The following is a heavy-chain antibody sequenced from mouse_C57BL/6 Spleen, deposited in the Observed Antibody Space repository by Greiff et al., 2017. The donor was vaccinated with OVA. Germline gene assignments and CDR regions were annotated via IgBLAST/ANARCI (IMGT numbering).Heavy chain of an antibody. CDR2: ISDGGSYT. J-gene: IGHJ1*03. V-gene: IGHV5-4*03. CDR1: GFTFSSYA. CDR3: ARGSNYWYFDV. Sequence: EVMLVESGGGLVKPGGSLKLSCAASGFTFSSYAVSWVRQTPEKRLEWVATISDGGSYTYYPDNVKGRFTISRDNAKNNLYLQMSHLKSEDTAMYYCARGSNYWYFDVWGTGTTVTVSS. D-gene: IGHD1-1*01.